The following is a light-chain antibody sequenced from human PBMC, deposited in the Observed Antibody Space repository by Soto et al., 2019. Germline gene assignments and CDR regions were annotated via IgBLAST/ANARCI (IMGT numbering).Light chain of an antibody. V-gene: IGKV1-33*01. Sequence: DIPMTQSPSSLSASVGDRVTITCQASQDISNYLTWYQQKPGKAPKLLIDDASNLETGVPSRFSGSGSGTDFTFTISSLQPEDMATYYCHQYDNLPLFGGGTKVEIK. CDR2: DAS. CDR1: QDISNY. J-gene: IGKJ4*01. CDR3: HQYDNLPL.